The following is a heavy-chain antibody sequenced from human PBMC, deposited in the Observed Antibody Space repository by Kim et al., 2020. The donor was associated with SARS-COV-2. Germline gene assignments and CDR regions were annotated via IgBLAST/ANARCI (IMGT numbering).Heavy chain of an antibody. J-gene: IGHJ4*02. CDR3: AREYRKNYYDSSGYYY. D-gene: IGHD3-22*01. Sequence: SVKGRFTISRDNSKNTLYLQMNSLRAEDTAVYYCAREYRKNYYDSSGYYYWGQGTLVTVSS. V-gene: IGHV3-53*01.